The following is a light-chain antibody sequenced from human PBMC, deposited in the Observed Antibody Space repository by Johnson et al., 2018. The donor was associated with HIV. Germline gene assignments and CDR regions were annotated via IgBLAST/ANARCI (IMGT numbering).Light chain of an antibody. V-gene: IGLV1-51*02. CDR2: ENN. CDR1: TSNIGNNY. Sequence: QSVLTQPPSVSAAPGQKVTISCSGSTSNIGNNYVSWYQHLPGTAPKLLICENNKRPSGIPDRFSGSKSGTSATLGITGLQTGDEADYYCGTWDSSLSAYVFGTGTRSPS. J-gene: IGLJ1*01. CDR3: GTWDSSLSAYV.